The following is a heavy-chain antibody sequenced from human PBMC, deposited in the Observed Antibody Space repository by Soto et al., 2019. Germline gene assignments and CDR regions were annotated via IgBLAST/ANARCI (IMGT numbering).Heavy chain of an antibody. Sequence: SETLSLTCTVSGGSISSSSYYWGWIRQPPGKGLEWIGSIYYSGSTYYNPSLKSRVTISVDTSKNQFSLKLSSVTAADTAVYYCARGGTGGYFDYWGQGTLVTVSS. CDR2: IYYSGST. D-gene: IGHD2-8*02. CDR3: ARGGTGGYFDY. V-gene: IGHV4-39*01. CDR1: GGSISSSSYY. J-gene: IGHJ4*02.